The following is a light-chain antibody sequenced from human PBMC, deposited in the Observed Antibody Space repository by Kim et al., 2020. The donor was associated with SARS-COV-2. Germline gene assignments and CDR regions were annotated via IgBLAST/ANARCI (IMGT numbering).Light chain of an antibody. V-gene: IGKV4-1*01. CDR3: QQYYSTPYT. CDR1: QSVLYSSNNKNY. CDR2: WAP. Sequence: DIVMTQSPDSLAVSLGERATINCKSSQSVLYSSNNKNYLAWYQQKPGQHPTLLIYWAPTRESGVPDRFSGSGSGTDFTLTISSLQAEDVAVYSCQQYYSTPYTFGQGTKLEL. J-gene: IGKJ2*01.